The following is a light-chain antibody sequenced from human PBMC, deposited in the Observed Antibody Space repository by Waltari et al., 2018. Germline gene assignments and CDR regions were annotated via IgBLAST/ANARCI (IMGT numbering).Light chain of an antibody. CDR3: CSYAGIGTLT. Sequence: QSALTQPASVSGSPGPSITLSCTGTSSDIGGYNLDPWYQHHPGKAPKIIIYEGNKRPSGVSYRFSGSKSGNTASLTISGLHTEDEADYYCCSYAGIGTLTFGGGTRVTVL. V-gene: IGLV2-23*01. CDR1: SSDIGGYNL. CDR2: EGN. J-gene: IGLJ3*02.